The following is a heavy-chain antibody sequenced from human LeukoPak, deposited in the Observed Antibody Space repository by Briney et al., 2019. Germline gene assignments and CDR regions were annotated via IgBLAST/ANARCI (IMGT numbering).Heavy chain of an antibody. Sequence: ASVKVSCKASGYTFTSYYMHWVRQAPGQGPEWMGIINPSGGSTSYAQKFQGRVTMTRDTSTSTVYMELSSLRSEDTAVYYCARDCSSTSCYRDFDLWGRGTLVTVSS. V-gene: IGHV1-46*01. CDR3: ARDCSSTSCYRDFDL. CDR1: GYTFTSYY. J-gene: IGHJ2*01. CDR2: INPSGGST. D-gene: IGHD2-2*02.